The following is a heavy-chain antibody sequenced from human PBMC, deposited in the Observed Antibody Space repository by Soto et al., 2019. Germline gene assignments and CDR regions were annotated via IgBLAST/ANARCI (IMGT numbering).Heavy chain of an antibody. J-gene: IGHJ4*02. CDR3: ARGLLSAPYYFDY. D-gene: IGHD2-2*01. Sequence: SETLSLTCGVYGGSFSGYYWSWIRQPPGKGLEWIGEVNHSGSTNYNPSLKSRVTISVDTSKNQFSLKLSSVTAADTALYYCARGLLSAPYYFDYWGQGTLVTVAS. CDR2: VNHSGST. CDR1: GGSFSGYY. V-gene: IGHV4-34*01.